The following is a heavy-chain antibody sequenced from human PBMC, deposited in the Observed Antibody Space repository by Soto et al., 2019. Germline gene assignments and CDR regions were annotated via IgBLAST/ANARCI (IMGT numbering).Heavy chain of an antibody. Sequence: ASVKVSCKASGGTFSSYAISWVRQAPGQGLEWMGGIIPIFGTANYAQKFQGRVTITADESTSTAYMELSSLRSEDTAVYYCARGTGGFCSGGSCYYSYYMDVWGKGTTVTVAS. J-gene: IGHJ6*03. D-gene: IGHD2-15*01. CDR3: ARGTGGFCSGGSCYYSYYMDV. CDR1: GGTFSSYA. V-gene: IGHV1-69*13. CDR2: IIPIFGTA.